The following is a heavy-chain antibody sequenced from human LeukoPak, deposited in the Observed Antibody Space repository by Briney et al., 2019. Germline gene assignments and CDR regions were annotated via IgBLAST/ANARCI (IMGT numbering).Heavy chain of an antibody. J-gene: IGHJ6*02. CDR2: ISGSGGST. Sequence: GGSLRLSCAASGFTFSSYAMSWVRQAPGKGLEWVSAISGSGGSTYYADSVKGRFTISRDNSKNTLYLQMNSLRAEDTAVYYCAKDLEGWLSYYYYGMDVWGQGTTVTVSS. CDR3: AKDLEGWLSYYYYGMDV. V-gene: IGHV3-23*01. CDR1: GFTFSSYA. D-gene: IGHD3-22*01.